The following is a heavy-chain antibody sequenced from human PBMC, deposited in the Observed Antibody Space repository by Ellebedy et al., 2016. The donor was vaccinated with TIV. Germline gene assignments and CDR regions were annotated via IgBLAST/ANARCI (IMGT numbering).Heavy chain of an antibody. J-gene: IGHJ4*02. CDR3: ATIYDILTGYYIPDY. D-gene: IGHD3-9*01. Sequence: SETLSLXXAVYGGSFSVYYWSWIRQPPGKGLEWIGYIYYSGSTYYNPSLKSRVTISVDTSKNQFSLKLSSVTAADTAVYYCATIYDILTGYYIPDYWGQGTLVTVSS. CDR1: GGSFSVYY. CDR2: IYYSGST. V-gene: IGHV4-59*08.